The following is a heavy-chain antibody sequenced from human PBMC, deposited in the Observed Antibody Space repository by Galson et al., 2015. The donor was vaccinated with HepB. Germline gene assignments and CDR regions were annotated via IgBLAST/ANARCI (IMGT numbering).Heavy chain of an antibody. V-gene: IGHV3-7*01. CDR1: GFTFSNSW. J-gene: IGHJ4*02. Sequence: SLRLSRAASGFTFSNSWMSWARQAPGKGPEWVANIEQDGSEKYYLVSVKGRFTVSRDNAKNSLYLQMNSLRAEDTALYYCARVDGDWGQGTLVTVSS. CDR3: ARVDGD. CDR2: IEQDGSEK. D-gene: IGHD2-21*01.